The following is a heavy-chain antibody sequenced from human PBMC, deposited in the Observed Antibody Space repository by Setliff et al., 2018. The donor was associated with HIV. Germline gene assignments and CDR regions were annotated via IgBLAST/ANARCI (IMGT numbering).Heavy chain of an antibody. V-gene: IGHV1-18*01. CDR3: ARATSGTIHDF. Sequence: GASVKVSCKASGYTISTYLIAWVRQAPGQGLEWMGWISPFNGNTNYAQKLQGRLTVTTDTSTSTAYMEWRNLRSDDTAVYYCARATSGTIHDFWGQGTLVTVSS. CDR1: GYTISTYL. J-gene: IGHJ4*02. CDR2: ISPFNGNT. D-gene: IGHD3-10*01.